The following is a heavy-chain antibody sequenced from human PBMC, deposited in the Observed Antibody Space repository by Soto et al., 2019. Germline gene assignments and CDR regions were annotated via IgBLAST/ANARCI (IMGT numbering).Heavy chain of an antibody. CDR2: ISGSGGTI. J-gene: IGHJ4*02. CDR1: GFTLSSYS. D-gene: IGHD6-19*01. CDR3: AREAGLRSGGWSYYFDF. Sequence: EVQLVESGGGLVQPGGSLRLSCAASGFTLSSYSMHWVRQAPGRGLEWVSYISGSGGTIYYADSVKGRFAISRDNAKNALAGKMNSLREEDTDVYCWAREAGLRSGGWSYYFDFWGQGNRVTVSS. V-gene: IGHV3-48*02.